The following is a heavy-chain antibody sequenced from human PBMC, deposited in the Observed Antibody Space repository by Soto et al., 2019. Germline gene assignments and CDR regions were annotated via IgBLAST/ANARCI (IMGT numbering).Heavy chain of an antibody. V-gene: IGHV3-30-3*01. CDR1: GFTFSSYA. CDR2: ISYDGSNK. J-gene: IGHJ6*02. D-gene: IGHD5-12*01. CDR3: ARDYYRFNSGYGFSMDV. Sequence: GGSLRLSCAASGFTFSSYAMHWVRQAPGKGLEWVAVISYDGSNKYYADSVKGRFTISRDNSKNTLYLQTNSLRAEDTAVYYCARDYYRFNSGYGFSMDVWGQGTTVTVSS.